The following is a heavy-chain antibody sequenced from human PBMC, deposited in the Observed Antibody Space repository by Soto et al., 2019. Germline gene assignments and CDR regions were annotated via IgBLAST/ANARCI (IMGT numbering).Heavy chain of an antibody. CDR3: ARGLTTVTTYYYYYMDV. CDR2: INHSGST. V-gene: IGHV4-34*01. D-gene: IGHD4-17*01. J-gene: IGHJ6*03. Sequence: NPSETLSLTCAVYGGSFSGYYWSWIRQPPGKGLEWIGEINHSGSTNYNPSLKSRVTISVDTSKNQFSLKLSSVTAADTAVYYCARGLTTVTTYYYYYMDVWGKGTTVTVSS. CDR1: GGSFSGYY.